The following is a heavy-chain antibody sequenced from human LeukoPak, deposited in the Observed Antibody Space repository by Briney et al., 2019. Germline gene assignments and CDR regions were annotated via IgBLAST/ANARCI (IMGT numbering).Heavy chain of an antibody. Sequence: ASVKVCCKASGYTFTGYYMHWVRQAPGQGLEWMGWINPNSGGTNYAQKFQGRVTMTRDTSISTAYMELSRLRSDDTAVYYCARAYSGSYSFDHWGQGTLVIVSS. CDR2: INPNSGGT. D-gene: IGHD1-26*01. J-gene: IGHJ4*02. CDR3: ARAYSGSYSFDH. CDR1: GYTFTGYY. V-gene: IGHV1-2*02.